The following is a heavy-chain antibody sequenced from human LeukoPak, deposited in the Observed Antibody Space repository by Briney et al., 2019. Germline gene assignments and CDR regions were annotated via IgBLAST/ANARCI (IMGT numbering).Heavy chain of an antibody. V-gene: IGHV3-30-3*01. CDR1: GFTFSSYA. CDR2: ISYDGSNK. J-gene: IGHJ6*02. Sequence: GRSLRLSCAASGFTFSSYAMHWVRQAPGKGLEWVAVISYDGSNKYYADSVKGRFTISRDNSKNTLYLQMSSLRAEDTAVYYCARDRWFGDDHSYYYYYGMDVWGQGTTVTVSS. D-gene: IGHD3-10*01. CDR3: ARDRWFGDDHSYYYYYGMDV.